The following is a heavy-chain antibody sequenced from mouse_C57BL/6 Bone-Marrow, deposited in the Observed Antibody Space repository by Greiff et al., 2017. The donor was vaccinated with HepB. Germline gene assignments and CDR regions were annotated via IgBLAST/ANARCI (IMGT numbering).Heavy chain of an antibody. V-gene: IGHV14-4*01. CDR3: TTTTAPEDY. CDR1: GFNIKDDY. CDR2: IDPENGDT. Sequence: EVKLQESGAELVRPGASVKLSCTVSGFNIKDDYMHWVKQRPEQGLEWIGWIDPENGDTEYASKFQGKATITADTSSNTAYLQLSSLTSEDTAVYYCTTTTAPEDYWGQGTTLTVSS. D-gene: IGHD1-2*01. J-gene: IGHJ2*01.